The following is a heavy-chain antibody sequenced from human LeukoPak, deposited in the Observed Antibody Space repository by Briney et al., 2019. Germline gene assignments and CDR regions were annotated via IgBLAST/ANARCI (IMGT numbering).Heavy chain of an antibody. D-gene: IGHD6-19*01. CDR3: ARKGDIAVAQYYYYGMDV. CDR1: GFTFSSYA. V-gene: IGHV3-30-3*01. J-gene: IGHJ6*02. CDR2: ISYDGSNK. Sequence: GGSLRLSRAASGFTFSSYAMHWVRQAPGKGLEWVAVISYDGSNKYYADSVKGRFTISRDNSKNTLYLQMNSLRVEDTAVYYCARKGDIAVAQYYYYGMDVWGQGTTVTVSS.